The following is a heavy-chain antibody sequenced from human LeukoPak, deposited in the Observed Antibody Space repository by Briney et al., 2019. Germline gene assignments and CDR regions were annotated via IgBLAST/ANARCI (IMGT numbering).Heavy chain of an antibody. J-gene: IGHJ4*02. CDR1: GGSFNGYH. CDR3: ARGPHQHWPLGQF. Sequence: SETLSLTCEVNGGSFNGYHWTWIRQSPGKGLEWIGEINDSGSPIYSPSLRSRLTISVDTSKNQFSVTLTSVTVADTAVYYCARGPHQHWPLGQFWGKGSLVTVSS. V-gene: IGHV4-34*01. CDR2: INDSGSP. D-gene: IGHD2-2*01.